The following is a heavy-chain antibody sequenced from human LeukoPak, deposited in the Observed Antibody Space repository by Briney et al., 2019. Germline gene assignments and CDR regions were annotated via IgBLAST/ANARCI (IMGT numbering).Heavy chain of an antibody. V-gene: IGHV1-2*02. CDR3: AREGSDTGMVDY. CDR2: INPNSGGT. Sequence: ASVKVSCKASGYTFTGYYMHWVRQAPGQGVEWMGWINPNSGGTNYAQKFQGRVTMTRDTSISTAYMELSRLTDDTAVCYCAREGSDTGMVDYWGQGTLVTVSS. J-gene: IGHJ4*02. D-gene: IGHD5-18*01. CDR1: GYTFTGYY.